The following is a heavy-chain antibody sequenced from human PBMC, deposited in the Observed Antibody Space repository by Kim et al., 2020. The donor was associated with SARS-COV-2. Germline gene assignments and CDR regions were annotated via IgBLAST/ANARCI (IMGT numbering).Heavy chain of an antibody. J-gene: IGHJ6*03. Sequence: GGSLRLSCAASGFTFSSYAMHWVRQAPGKGLEWVAVISFDEGGKYYADSVKGRFTVSRDNSKNMLYLQMNSLRAEDTAVYYCGRDGAFEASGEYYCMDV. CDR3: GRDGAFEASGEYYCMDV. D-gene: IGHD1-26*01. V-gene: IGHV3-30*03. CDR1: GFTFSSYA. CDR2: ISFDEGGK.